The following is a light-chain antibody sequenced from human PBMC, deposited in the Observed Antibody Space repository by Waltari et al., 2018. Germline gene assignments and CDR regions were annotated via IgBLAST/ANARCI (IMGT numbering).Light chain of an antibody. CDR1: QSVLYSSNNKNY. CDR3: QQSYSTPLT. CDR2: WAS. Sequence: DIVMTPSPDSLAVSLGERATINCKSSQSVLYSSNNKNYLAWYQQKPGQPPKLLIYWASTRASGVPDRFSGSGSGTDFTLTISSLQAEDVAVYYCQQSYSTPLTFGGGTKVEIK. V-gene: IGKV4-1*01. J-gene: IGKJ4*01.